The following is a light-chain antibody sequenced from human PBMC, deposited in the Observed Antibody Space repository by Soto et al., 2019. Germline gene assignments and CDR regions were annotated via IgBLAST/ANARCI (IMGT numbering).Light chain of an antibody. CDR3: QQRTNWPPKWT. J-gene: IGKJ1*01. CDR1: RSVSNY. Sequence: EIVMTQSPATLSVSPGEGATLSCRASRSVSNYFAWYQQKPGQAPRLLIYDASKRAAGIPDRFSGSGSGTDFTLTISSLEPEDFAVYYCQQRTNWPPKWTFGQGTKVDIK. V-gene: IGKV3-11*01. CDR2: DAS.